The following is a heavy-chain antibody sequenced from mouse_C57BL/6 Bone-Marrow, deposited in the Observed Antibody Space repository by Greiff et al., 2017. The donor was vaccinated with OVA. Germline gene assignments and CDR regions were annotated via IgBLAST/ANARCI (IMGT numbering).Heavy chain of an antibody. D-gene: IGHD2-1*01. CDR2: IRLKSDNYAT. V-gene: IGHV6-3*01. CDR3: TAGPEPYGNYAMDY. Sequence: EVMLVESGGGLVQPGGSMKLSCVASGFTFSNYWMNWVRQSPEKGLEWVAQIRLKSDNYATHYAESVKGRFTISRDDSKSSVYLQMNNLRAEDTGIYYCTAGPEPYGNYAMDYWGQGTSVTVSS. J-gene: IGHJ4*01. CDR1: GFTFSNYW.